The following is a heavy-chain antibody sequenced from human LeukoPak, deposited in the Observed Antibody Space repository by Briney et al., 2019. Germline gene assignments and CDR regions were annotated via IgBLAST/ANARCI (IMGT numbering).Heavy chain of an antibody. CDR1: DGSISDYY. CDR2: INHRGST. V-gene: IGHV4-38-2*02. CDR3: ARVGDTSGYYQHFDY. J-gene: IGHJ4*01. D-gene: IGHD3-22*01. Sequence: SETLSLTCTVSDGSISDYYWGWIRQAPGKGLEWIGIINHRGSTDYNPSLKSRVTISPDTSKNQFSLKLSSVTAADTAVYYCARVGDTSGYYQHFDYWGQGTLVTVSS.